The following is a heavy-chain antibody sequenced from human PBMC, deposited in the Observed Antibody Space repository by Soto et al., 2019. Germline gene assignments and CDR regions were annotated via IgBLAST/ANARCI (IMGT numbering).Heavy chain of an antibody. V-gene: IGHV1-18*01. D-gene: IGHD2-8*01. CDR1: GYIFTRYG. CDR2: ISGYNGDT. Sequence: QGQLVQSGGEVKKPGASVKVSCKASGYIFTRYGISWVRQAPGQGLEWMGWISGYNGDTKYAQKFQGRVTMTVDTSTTTAYMELRSLTSDDRAVYYCAKNGQPPYYYYGMDVWGQGTTVTVSS. CDR3: AKNGQPPYYYYGMDV. J-gene: IGHJ6*02.